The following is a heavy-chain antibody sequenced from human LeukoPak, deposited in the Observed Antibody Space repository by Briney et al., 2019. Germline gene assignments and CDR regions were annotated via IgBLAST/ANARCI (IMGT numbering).Heavy chain of an antibody. Sequence: SETLSLTCTVSGYSISSGYYWGWIRQPPGKGLEWIGEIYRSGTTNYKPSLKSRVTISLDKSRNHFSLKLTSVTAADSAVYYCARRSPYSTGWSSYFDYWGQGALVTVSS. J-gene: IGHJ4*02. CDR2: IYRSGTT. CDR1: GYSISSGYY. D-gene: IGHD6-19*01. V-gene: IGHV4-38-2*02. CDR3: ARRSPYSTGWSSYFDY.